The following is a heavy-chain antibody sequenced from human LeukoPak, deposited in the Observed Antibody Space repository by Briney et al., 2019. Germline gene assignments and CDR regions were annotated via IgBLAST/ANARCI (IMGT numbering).Heavy chain of an antibody. J-gene: IGHJ4*02. V-gene: IGHV1-18*01. CDR1: GDTFIRYG. D-gene: IGHD4/OR15-4a*01. CDR3: ARRAGAYSHPYDY. Sequence: ASVKVSCKASGDTFIRYGITWVRQAPGQGLEWMGWISTGNGNTNSGQKFQGRVTITADESTSTAYMELSSLRSEDTAVYYCARRAGAYSHPYDYWGQGTLVTVSS. CDR2: ISTGNGNT.